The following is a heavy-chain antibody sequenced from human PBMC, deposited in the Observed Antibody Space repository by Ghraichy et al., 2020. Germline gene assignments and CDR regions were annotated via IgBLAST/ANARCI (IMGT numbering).Heavy chain of an antibody. CDR3: ARAPHGPITTGLDY. D-gene: IGHD3-16*01. CDR1: GFTFSSYA. Sequence: GGSLRLSCAASGFTFSSYAMHWVRQAPGKGLEWVAVISYDGSNKYYADSVKGRFTISRDNSKNTLYLQMNSLRAEDTAVYYCARAPHGPITTGLDYWGQGTLVTVSS. V-gene: IGHV3-30-3*01. CDR2: ISYDGSNK. J-gene: IGHJ4*02.